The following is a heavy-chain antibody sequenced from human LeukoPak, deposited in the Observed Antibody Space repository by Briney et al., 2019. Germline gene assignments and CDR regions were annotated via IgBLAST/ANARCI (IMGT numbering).Heavy chain of an antibody. J-gene: IGHJ4*02. CDR3: ARGPYASDY. Sequence: PSETLSLTCAVYGGSFSGYYWSWIRQPPGEGLEWIGEINHSGSTNYNPSLKSRVTISVDTSKNQFSLKLSSVTAADTAVYYCARGPYASDYWGQGTLVTVSS. CDR1: GGSFSGYY. CDR2: INHSGST. D-gene: IGHD3-16*01. V-gene: IGHV4-34*01.